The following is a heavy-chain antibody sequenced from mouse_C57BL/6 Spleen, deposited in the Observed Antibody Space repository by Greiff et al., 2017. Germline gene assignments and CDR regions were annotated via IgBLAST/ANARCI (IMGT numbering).Heavy chain of an antibody. CDR1: GYTFTDYN. J-gene: IGHJ4*01. V-gene: IGHV1-22*01. CDR3: AREGIYSNYVGYAMDY. CDR2: INPNNGGT. D-gene: IGHD2-5*01. Sequence: EVQLQQSGPELVKPGASVKMSCKASGYTFTDYNMHWVKQSHGKSLEWIGYINPNNGGTSYNQKFKGKATLTVNKSSSTAYMELRSLTSEDSAVYYCAREGIYSNYVGYAMDYWGQGTSVTVSS.